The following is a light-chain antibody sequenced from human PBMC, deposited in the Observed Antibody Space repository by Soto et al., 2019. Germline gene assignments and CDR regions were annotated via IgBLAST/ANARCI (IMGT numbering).Light chain of an antibody. CDR2: DVS. Sequence: QSALTQPAAESGSPAQSITISCTGTNSDVGGYNYVSWYQQHPGKAPKLMIFDVSNRPSGVSNRFSGSKSGNTASLTISGLQAEDEADYYCTSWTTSNSYVFGTGTKLTVL. CDR1: NSDVGGYNY. V-gene: IGLV2-14*01. J-gene: IGLJ1*01. CDR3: TSWTTSNSYV.